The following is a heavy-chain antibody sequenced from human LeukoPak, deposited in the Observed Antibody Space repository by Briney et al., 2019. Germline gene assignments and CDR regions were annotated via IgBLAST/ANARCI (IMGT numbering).Heavy chain of an antibody. J-gene: IGHJ4*02. D-gene: IGHD3-9*01. CDR3: ARGELTGYYLDY. V-gene: IGHV3-74*01. Sequence: GGSLRLSCAASGFTFSSYWMHWVRQAPGKGLVWVSRINSDGSSTSYADSVKGRFTISRDNAKNSLYLQMNSLRAEDTAVYYCARGELTGYYLDYWGQGTLVTVSS. CDR2: INSDGSST. CDR1: GFTFSSYW.